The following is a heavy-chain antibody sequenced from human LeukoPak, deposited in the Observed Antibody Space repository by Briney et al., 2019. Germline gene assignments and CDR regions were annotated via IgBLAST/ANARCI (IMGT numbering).Heavy chain of an antibody. CDR3: ATGSGRYVMDV. Sequence: PSDTLSLTCTGSGGSISSYYWGWIREPPGKGLEWIGYTYYSGSTNYHPSLKSRVTISVDASKNQSSLKLSSVTAADTAVYYCATGSGRYVMDVWGQGTTVTVSS. CDR2: TYYSGST. CDR1: GGSISSYY. D-gene: IGHD2-15*01. J-gene: IGHJ6*02. V-gene: IGHV4-59*01.